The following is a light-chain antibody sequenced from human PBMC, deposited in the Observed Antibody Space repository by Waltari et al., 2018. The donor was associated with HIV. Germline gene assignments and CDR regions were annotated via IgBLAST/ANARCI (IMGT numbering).Light chain of an antibody. CDR2: ELS. Sequence: QSALPQPPSGSGSPGQSVTISCTGTTSVVGSYNRVPWYQQPPGTAPKIMIYELSNRPSGVPDRFSGSKSGNTASLTISGLQAEDEADYYCSSYTSSSFVVFGGGTKLTVL. J-gene: IGLJ2*01. CDR3: SSYTSSSFVV. CDR1: TSVVGSYNR. V-gene: IGLV2-18*02.